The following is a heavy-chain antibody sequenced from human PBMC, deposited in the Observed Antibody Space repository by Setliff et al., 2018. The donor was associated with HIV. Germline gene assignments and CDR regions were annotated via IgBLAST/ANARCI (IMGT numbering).Heavy chain of an antibody. CDR3: ASYSSSWTSFQH. CDR2: IYYSGST. D-gene: IGHD6-13*01. Sequence: PSETLSLTCAVYGGSLSDYFWVWIRQPPGKGLEWIGYIYYSGSTNYNPSLKSRVTISVDTSKNQFSLKLSSVTAADTALYYCASYSSSWTSFQHWGQGTLVTVSS. V-gene: IGHV4-59*12. J-gene: IGHJ1*01. CDR1: GGSLSDYF.